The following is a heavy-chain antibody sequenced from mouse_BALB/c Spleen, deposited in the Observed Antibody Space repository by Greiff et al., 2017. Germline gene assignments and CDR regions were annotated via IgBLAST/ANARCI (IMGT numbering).Heavy chain of an antibody. CDR1: GFSLTSYG. V-gene: IGHV2-9*02. J-gene: IGHJ4*01. CDR2: IWAGGST. Sequence: QVQLKESGPGLVAPSQSLSITCTVSGFSLTSYGVHWVRQPPGKGLEWLGVIWAGGSTNYNSALMSRLSISKDNSKSQVFLKMNSLQTDDTAMYYCARDSPTRNAMDYWGQGTSVTVSS. D-gene: IGHD2-10*01. CDR3: ARDSPTRNAMDY.